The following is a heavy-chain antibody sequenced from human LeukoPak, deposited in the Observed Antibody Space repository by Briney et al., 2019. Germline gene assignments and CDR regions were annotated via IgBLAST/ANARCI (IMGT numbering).Heavy chain of an antibody. V-gene: IGHV1-69*01. J-gene: IGHJ5*02. CDR3: ARAGYCSGGSCYPTGASDRWFDP. D-gene: IGHD2-15*01. Sequence: SVKVSCKASGGTFSSYAISWVRQAPRQGLEWMGGIIPIFGTANYAQKFQGRVTITADESTSTAYMELSSLRSEDTAVYYCARAGYCSGGSCYPTGASDRWFDPWGQGTLVTVSS. CDR2: IIPIFGTA. CDR1: GGTFSSYA.